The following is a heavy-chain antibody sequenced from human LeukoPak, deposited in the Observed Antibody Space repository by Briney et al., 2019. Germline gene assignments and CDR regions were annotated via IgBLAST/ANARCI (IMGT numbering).Heavy chain of an antibody. Sequence: PGGSQRLSCAASGFTFSSYSMNWVRQAPGKGLEWVSSISGSSSYIYYADSVKSRFTISRDNAKNSLYLQMNSLRAEDTAVYYCARVDYDILTGYYIYAFDIWGQGTMVTVSS. CDR3: ARVDYDILTGYYIYAFDI. CDR1: GFTFSSYS. CDR2: ISGSSSYI. D-gene: IGHD3-9*01. V-gene: IGHV3-21*01. J-gene: IGHJ3*02.